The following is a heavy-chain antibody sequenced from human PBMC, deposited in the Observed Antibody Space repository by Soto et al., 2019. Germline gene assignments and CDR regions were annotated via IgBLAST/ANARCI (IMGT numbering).Heavy chain of an antibody. CDR3: ARLGYDSSGYPSWFDP. CDR1: GGSISSSSYS. D-gene: IGHD3-22*01. J-gene: IGHJ5*02. Sequence: QVQLQESGPGLVKPSQTLSLTCTVSGGSISSSSYSWSWIRQHPGKGLEWIGYMYYSGNTYYNPSLKSRVTISVDTSKKQFSLKLTSVTVADTAVYYCARLGYDSSGYPSWFDPWGQGTLVTVSS. V-gene: IGHV4-31*03. CDR2: MYYSGNT.